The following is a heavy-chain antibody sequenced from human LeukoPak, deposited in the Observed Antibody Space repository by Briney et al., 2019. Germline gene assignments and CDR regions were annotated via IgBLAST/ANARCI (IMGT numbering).Heavy chain of an antibody. V-gene: IGHV3-23*01. CDR2: VSASGGST. D-gene: IGHD3-16*02. J-gene: IGHJ4*02. Sequence: GGSLRLSCAASEFTFSSYAMSWVRQAPGKGLQWVSAVSASGGSTYYADSVKGRFTISRDNSKNTLYLQMNSLRAEDTAVYYLGKRGGFWGGNPSQTPFDYWGRGPWVPVPS. CDR3: GKRGGFWGGNPSQTPFDY. CDR1: EFTFSSYA.